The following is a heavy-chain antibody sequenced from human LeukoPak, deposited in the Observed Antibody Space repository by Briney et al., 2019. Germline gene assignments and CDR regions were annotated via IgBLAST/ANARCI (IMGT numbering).Heavy chain of an antibody. J-gene: IGHJ4*02. D-gene: IGHD3-10*01. CDR2: ISSSGDSP. Sequence: PGGSLRLSCAASGFTFRSYAMHWVRQAPGKGLEYVSAISSSGDSPYYANSVKGRFTISRDNSKNTLYLQMGSLRGEDTALYYCGRERVSPLDSWGQETLVTVPS. CDR3: GRERVSPLDS. CDR1: GFTFRSYA. V-gene: IGHV3-64*01.